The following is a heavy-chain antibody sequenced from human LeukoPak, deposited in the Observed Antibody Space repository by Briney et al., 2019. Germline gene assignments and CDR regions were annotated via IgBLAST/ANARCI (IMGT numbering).Heavy chain of an antibody. Sequence: ASVKVSCKASGYTFTSYGISWVRQAPGQGLEWMGWISAYNGNTNYAQKLQGRVTMTTDTSTSTAYMELRSLRSDDTAVYYCAREHPITMVRGPFDYWGQGTQVTVSS. CDR1: GYTFTSYG. V-gene: IGHV1-18*04. CDR3: AREHPITMVRGPFDY. CDR2: ISAYNGNT. J-gene: IGHJ4*02. D-gene: IGHD3-10*01.